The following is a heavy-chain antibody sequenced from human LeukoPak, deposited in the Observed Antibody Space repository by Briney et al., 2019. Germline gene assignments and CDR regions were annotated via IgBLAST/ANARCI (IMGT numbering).Heavy chain of an antibody. CDR2: IYPGDSDT. CDR1: GYSFTSYW. J-gene: IGHJ5*02. CDR3: ARRGRQQPEVGHWFDP. V-gene: IGHV5-51*01. D-gene: IGHD6-13*01. Sequence: GESLKISCKGSGYSFTSYWIGWVRQMPGKGLEWMGIIYPGDSDTRYSPSFQGQVTISADKSISTAYLQWSSLKASDTAMYYCARRGRQQPEVGHWFDPWGQGTLVTVSS.